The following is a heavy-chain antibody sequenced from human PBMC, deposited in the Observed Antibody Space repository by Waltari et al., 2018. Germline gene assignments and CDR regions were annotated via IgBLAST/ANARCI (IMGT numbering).Heavy chain of an antibody. J-gene: IGHJ6*02. Sequence: VQLVESGGGLVQPGGSLRLSCEASGFTFRTYWMCGVRQVPGKGLVWVSTITSDGSRTRYADSVKGRFTISRDNAKNTLYLQTNSLRAEDTAVYYCASHRPGGYGMDVWGHGTTVTVSS. V-gene: IGHV3-74*01. CDR3: ASHRPGGYGMDV. D-gene: IGHD2-15*01. CDR1: GFTFRTYW. CDR2: ITSDGSRT.